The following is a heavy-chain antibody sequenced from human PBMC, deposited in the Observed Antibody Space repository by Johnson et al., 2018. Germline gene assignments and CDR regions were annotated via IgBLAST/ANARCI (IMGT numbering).Heavy chain of an antibody. CDR2: INQSGTT. Sequence: QVQLQQWGAGLLKPSETLSLTCAVYGGPFSRYYWTWIRQPPGQGLEWIGEINQSGTTTYNPALRGRLTLSIDRSKNPFSLTRRSVSAAATAVYYCARVAGKGGDVWGKGTTVTVSS. CDR1: GGPFSRYY. D-gene: IGHD5/OR15-5a*01. J-gene: IGHJ6*04. CDR3: ARVAGKGGDV. V-gene: IGHV4-34*01.